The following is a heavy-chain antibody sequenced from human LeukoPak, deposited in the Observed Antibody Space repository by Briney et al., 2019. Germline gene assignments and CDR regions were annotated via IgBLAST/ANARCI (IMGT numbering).Heavy chain of an antibody. CDR3: AKDQESNYYDSSGFDAFDI. V-gene: IGHV3-30*18. J-gene: IGHJ3*02. CDR2: ISYDGSNK. Sequence: GGSLRLSCAASGFTFSSYGMHWVRQAPGKGLEWVAVISYDGSNKYYADSVKGRFTISRDNSKNTLYLQMNSLRDEDTAVYYCAKDQESNYYDSSGFDAFDIWGQGTMVAVSS. CDR1: GFTFSSYG. D-gene: IGHD3-22*01.